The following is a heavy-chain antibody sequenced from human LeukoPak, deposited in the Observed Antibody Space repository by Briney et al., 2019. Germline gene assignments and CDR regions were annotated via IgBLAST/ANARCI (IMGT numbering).Heavy chain of an antibody. CDR2: ISGSGGST. D-gene: IGHD3-16*02. V-gene: IGHV3-23*01. Sequence: GGSLRLSCAASGFTFSQYSMSWVRQAPGKGLEWVSAISGSGGSTYYADSVKGRFTISRDNSKNTLYLQMNSLRAEDTAVYYCAKEATDYDYVWGSYRYCDYWGQGTLVTVSS. CDR3: AKEATDYDYVWGSYRYCDY. CDR1: GFTFSQYS. J-gene: IGHJ4*02.